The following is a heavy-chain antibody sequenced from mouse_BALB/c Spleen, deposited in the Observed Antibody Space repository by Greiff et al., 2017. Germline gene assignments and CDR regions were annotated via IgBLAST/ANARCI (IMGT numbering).Heavy chain of an antibody. CDR1: GFTFSSYT. D-gene: IGHD3-2*01. Sequence: EVQGVESGGGLVQPGGSLKLSCAASGFTFSSYTMSWVRQTPEKRLEWVAYISNGGGSTYYPDTVKGRFTISRDNAKNTLYLQMSSLKSEDTAMYYCARPDSSGYGWFAYWGQGTLVTVSA. CDR3: ARPDSSGYGWFAY. CDR2: ISNGGGST. V-gene: IGHV5-12-2*01. J-gene: IGHJ3*01.